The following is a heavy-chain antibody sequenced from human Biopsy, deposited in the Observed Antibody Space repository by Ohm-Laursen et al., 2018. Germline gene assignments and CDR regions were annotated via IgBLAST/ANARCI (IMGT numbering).Heavy chain of an antibody. CDR3: ARGGTLVVVPTAVLHSFDI. D-gene: IGHD2-2*01. Sequence: SVKVSCKASGYTFTSYGINWVRQAPGQGLEWLGWVSTYNGNTNYAQNLQGRVTMTTDTSTSTAYMELRSLRSDDTAVYYCARGGTLVVVPTAVLHSFDIWGQGTMVTVSS. CDR2: VSTYNGNT. J-gene: IGHJ3*02. V-gene: IGHV1-18*01. CDR1: GYTFTSYG.